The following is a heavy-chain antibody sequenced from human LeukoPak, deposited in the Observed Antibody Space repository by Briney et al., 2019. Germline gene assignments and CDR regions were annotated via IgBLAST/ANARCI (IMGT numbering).Heavy chain of an antibody. CDR3: ARGYSYDFNY. D-gene: IGHD5-18*01. Sequence: ASVKVSCKASGYTFTGYYLHWVRQAPGQGLEWVGRISPNSGDTNYAQNFQGRVNMTRDTSISTAYIDLSRLRSDDTAVYYCARGYSYDFNYWGQGTLVTVSS. CDR1: GYTFTGYY. CDR2: ISPNSGDT. J-gene: IGHJ4*02. V-gene: IGHV1-2*06.